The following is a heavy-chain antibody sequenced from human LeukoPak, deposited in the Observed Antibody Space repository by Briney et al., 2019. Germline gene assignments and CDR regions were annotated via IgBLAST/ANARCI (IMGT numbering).Heavy chain of an antibody. V-gene: IGHV4-61*05. CDR3: ASLTTVTQGYFDS. J-gene: IGHJ4*02. Sequence: SETLSLTCAVSGGSISSNTYYWAWIRQPPGKGLEWIGYIYYSGSTNYNPSLKSRLTISVDASKNQFSLKLSSVTATDTAVYYCASLTTVTQGYFDSWGQGTLVTVSS. CDR2: IYYSGST. D-gene: IGHD4-17*01. CDR1: GGSISSNTYY.